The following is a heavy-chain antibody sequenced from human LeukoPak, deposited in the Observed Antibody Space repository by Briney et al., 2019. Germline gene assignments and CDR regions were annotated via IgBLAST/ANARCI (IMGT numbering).Heavy chain of an antibody. Sequence: GASVKVSCKASGGTFSSYAFSWVRQAPGQGLEWMGGIIPIFGTANYAQKFQGRVTITADKSTSTAYMELSSLRSEDTAVYYCARGGYSYGFDYWGQGTLVTVSS. CDR3: ARGGYSYGFDY. V-gene: IGHV1-69*06. D-gene: IGHD5-18*01. CDR2: IIPIFGTA. J-gene: IGHJ4*02. CDR1: GGTFSSYA.